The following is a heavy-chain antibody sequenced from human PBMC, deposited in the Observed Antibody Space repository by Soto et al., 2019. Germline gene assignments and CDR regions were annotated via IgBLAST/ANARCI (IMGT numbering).Heavy chain of an antibody. V-gene: IGHV4-59*01. CDR3: ARGRPGYCSSTSCYFWFDP. Sequence: SETLSLTCTVSGGSISSYYWSWIRQPPGKGLEWIGYIYYSGSTNYNPSLKSRVTISVDTSKNQFSLKLSSVTAADTAVYYCARGRPGYCSSTSCYFWFDPWGQGTLVTVSS. D-gene: IGHD2-2*01. J-gene: IGHJ5*02. CDR2: IYYSGST. CDR1: GGSISSYY.